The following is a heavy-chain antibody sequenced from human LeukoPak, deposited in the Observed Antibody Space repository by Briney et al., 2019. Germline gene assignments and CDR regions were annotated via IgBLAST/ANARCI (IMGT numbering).Heavy chain of an antibody. D-gene: IGHD1-7*01. CDR1: GGSFSGYY. CDR2: INHSGST. J-gene: IGHJ6*02. V-gene: IGHV4-34*01. Sequence: SETLSLTCAVYGGSFSGYYWSWLRQPPGKGLEWIGEINHSGSTNYNPSLKSRVTISVDTSKNQFSLKLSSVTAADTAVYYCARQTGTKRTYYYYYYGMDVWGQGTTVTVSS. CDR3: ARQTGTKRTYYYYYYGMDV.